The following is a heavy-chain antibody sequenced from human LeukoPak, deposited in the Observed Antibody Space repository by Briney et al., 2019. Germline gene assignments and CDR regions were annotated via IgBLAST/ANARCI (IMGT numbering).Heavy chain of an antibody. V-gene: IGHV3-48*04. CDR2: ISTSSDTI. D-gene: IGHD5-12*01. CDR1: GFTFSSFS. Sequence: GGSLRLSCAASGFTFSSFSMNWVRQTPGKGLEWVSYISTSSDTIYYADSVKGRFSVSRDNAKNSLYLQMDSLRAEDTAVYYCVRGGMDHWGQGALVTVSS. J-gene: IGHJ4*02. CDR3: VRGGMDH.